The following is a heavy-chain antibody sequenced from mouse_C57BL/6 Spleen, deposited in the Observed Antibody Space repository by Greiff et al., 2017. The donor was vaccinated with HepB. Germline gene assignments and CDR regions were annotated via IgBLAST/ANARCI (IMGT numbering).Heavy chain of an antibody. CDR1: GYTFTSYW. V-gene: IGHV1-74*01. CDR2: INPTDSDT. J-gene: IGHJ3*01. D-gene: IGHD2-1*01. Sequence: QVQLQQPGAELVKPGASVKVSCKASGYTFTSYWMHWVKQRPGQGLEWIGRINPTDSDTNYNEKFKGKATLTVDKTASTAYMQLSSLPSEDSAVYYCAISIYDNYWFAYWGQGTLVTVSA. CDR3: AISIYDNYWFAY.